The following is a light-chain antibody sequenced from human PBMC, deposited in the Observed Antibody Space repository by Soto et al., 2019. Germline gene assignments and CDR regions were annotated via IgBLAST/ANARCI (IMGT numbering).Light chain of an antibody. V-gene: IGKV2-28*01. CDR2: LGS. CDR1: QSLLQSNGYNY. J-gene: IGKJ1*01. CDR3: MQPLQTPRT. Sequence: EIVLTQSPLSLPVTPGEPASISCRSSQSLLQSNGYNYLDWYLQKPGQSPKLLIYLGSHRASGVPDRFSGSGSGTVFTLKISRVEAEDVGVYYCMQPLQTPRTFGQGTRVEIK.